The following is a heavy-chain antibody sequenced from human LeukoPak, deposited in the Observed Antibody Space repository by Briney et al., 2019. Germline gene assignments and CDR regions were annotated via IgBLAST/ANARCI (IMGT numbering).Heavy chain of an antibody. V-gene: IGHV1-46*01. J-gene: IGHJ4*02. D-gene: IGHD6-6*01. CDR2: INPSGGST. CDR3: AREDIAARPAFDY. CDR1: GYTFTSYY. Sequence: GASVKVSCKASGYTFTSYYMHWVRQAPGQGLEWMGIINPSGGSTSYAQKFQGRVTMTRDMSTSTVYMELSGLRSEDTAVYYCAREDIAARPAFDYWGQGTLVTVSS.